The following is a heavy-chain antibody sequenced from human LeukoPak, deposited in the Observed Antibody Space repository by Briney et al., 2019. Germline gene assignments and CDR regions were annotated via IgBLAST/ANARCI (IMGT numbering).Heavy chain of an antibody. Sequence: SETLSLTCTISGGSISSGSYYRSWIRQPAGKGLEWIGRIYTSGSTNYSPSLKSRVTISVDTSKNQFSLKLSSVTAADTAVYYCARHGYGDSDYWGQGTLVTVSS. CDR1: GGSISSGSYY. D-gene: IGHD4-17*01. CDR3: ARHGYGDSDY. CDR2: IYTSGST. V-gene: IGHV4-61*02. J-gene: IGHJ4*02.